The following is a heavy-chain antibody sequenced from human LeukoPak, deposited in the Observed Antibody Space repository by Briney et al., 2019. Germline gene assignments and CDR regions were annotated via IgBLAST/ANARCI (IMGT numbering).Heavy chain of an antibody. D-gene: IGHD2-15*01. J-gene: IGHJ4*02. CDR2: IYYSGST. CDR1: GGSISSYY. V-gene: IGHV4-59*12. CDR3: SRGLKDIVVVVADYFDY. Sequence: SETLSLTCTVSGGSISSYYWSWIRQPPGKGLEWIGYIYYSGSTNYNPSLKSRVTISVDTSKNQFSLKLSSVTAADTAVYYCSRGLKDIVVVVADYFDYWGQGTLVTVSS.